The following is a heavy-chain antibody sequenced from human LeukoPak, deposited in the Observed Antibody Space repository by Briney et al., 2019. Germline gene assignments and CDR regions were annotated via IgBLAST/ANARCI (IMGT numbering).Heavy chain of an antibody. CDR3: ARAARPDY. D-gene: IGHD6-6*01. CDR1: GFTFSSYG. Sequence: GGSLRLSCAASGFTFSSYGMHWVRQAPGKGLEWAAFIRYDGSNKYYADSVKGRFTISRDNAMNSLYLQMNSLRAEDTAVYYCARAARPDYWGQGTLVTVSS. J-gene: IGHJ4*02. V-gene: IGHV3-30*02. CDR2: IRYDGSNK.